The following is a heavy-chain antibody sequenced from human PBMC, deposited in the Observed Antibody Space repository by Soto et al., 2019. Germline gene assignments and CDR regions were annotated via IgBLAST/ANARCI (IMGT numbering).Heavy chain of an antibody. V-gene: IGHV5-10-1*01. D-gene: IGHD3-22*01. CDR2: IDPSDSYT. Sequence: PGESLKISCKGSGYSFTSYWISWARQMPGKGLEWMGRIDPSDSYTNYSPSFQGHVTISADKSISTAYLQWSSLKASDTAMYYCARTLYYDSRGGAFDIWGQGTMVTVSS. J-gene: IGHJ3*02. CDR3: ARTLYYDSRGGAFDI. CDR1: GYSFTSYW.